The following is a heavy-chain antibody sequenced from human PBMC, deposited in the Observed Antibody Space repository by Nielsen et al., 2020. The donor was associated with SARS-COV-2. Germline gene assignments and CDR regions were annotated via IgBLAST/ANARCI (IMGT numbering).Heavy chain of an antibody. D-gene: IGHD5-12*01. CDR2: ISPNSGGT. J-gene: IGHJ3*02. CDR3: ASYGLRGNAFDI. Sequence: ASVKVSCKASGYTFTDYYMHWVRQAPGQGLEWMGRISPNSGGTSYAQKFQGRVTMTRDTSITTAYMEVSRLQFDDTAVYYCASYGLRGNAFDIWGQGTMVTVSS. V-gene: IGHV1-2*06. CDR1: GYTFTDYY.